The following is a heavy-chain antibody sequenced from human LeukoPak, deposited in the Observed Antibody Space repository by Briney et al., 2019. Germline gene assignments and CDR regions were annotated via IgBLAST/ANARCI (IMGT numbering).Heavy chain of an antibody. V-gene: IGHV5-51*01. D-gene: IGHD4-17*01. J-gene: IGHJ5*02. CDR1: GYSFTSYW. CDR2: IYPGDSDT. CDR3: ARLRSDYGTGSNWFDP. Sequence: GESLKISCKASGYSFTSYWIGWVRQMPGKGLEWMGIIYPGDSDTRYSPSFQGQVTISADKSISTAYLQWSSLKASDTAMYYCARLRSDYGTGSNWFDPWGQGTLVTVSS.